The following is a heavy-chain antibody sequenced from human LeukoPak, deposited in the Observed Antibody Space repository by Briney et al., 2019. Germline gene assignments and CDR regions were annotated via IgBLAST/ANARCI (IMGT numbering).Heavy chain of an antibody. Sequence: TGGSLRLSCAASGFTFDDYAMHWVRQVPGKGLEWVSLISGNGGNKYYADSVKGRFTISRDNSKNSLYLQMNSLRTENTALYYCAKDISNWNSRHFDYWGEGTLVTVSS. CDR1: GFTFDDYA. V-gene: IGHV3-43*02. D-gene: IGHD1-7*01. CDR3: AKDISNWNSRHFDY. J-gene: IGHJ4*02. CDR2: ISGNGGNK.